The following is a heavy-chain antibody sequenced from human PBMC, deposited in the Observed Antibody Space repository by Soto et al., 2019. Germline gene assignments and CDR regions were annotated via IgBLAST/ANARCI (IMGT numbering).Heavy chain of an antibody. CDR2: MDTRGSTI. J-gene: IGHJ4*02. D-gene: IGHD3-3*01. V-gene: IGHV3-48*03. Sequence: EVQLVESGGGLVQPGGSLRLSCAASGFTFSSFELNWVRQAPGKGLEWISYMDTRGSTIYYADSVKGRFTISRDNAKNPLYLQMNTLRAEVTAVYYCARDGTAVFWSGHYTSFDYWGQGTLLTVSS. CDR3: ARDGTAVFWSGHYTSFDY. CDR1: GFTFSSFE.